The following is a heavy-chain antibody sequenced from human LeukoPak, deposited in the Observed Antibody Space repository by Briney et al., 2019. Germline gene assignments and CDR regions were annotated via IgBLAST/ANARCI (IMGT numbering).Heavy chain of an antibody. V-gene: IGHV4-59*08. CDR2: IYYSGST. CDR1: GDSISSYY. J-gene: IGHJ6*03. CDR3: ARLVVPAARTYYFYYYMHV. D-gene: IGHD2-2*01. Sequence: SETLSLTCSVSGDSISSYYWSWIRQPPGKGLEWIGYIYYSGSTNYNPSLKSRVTISVDTSKNQFSLKLSSVNAADTAVYYCARLVVPAARTYYFYYYMHVWGKGTTVTVSS.